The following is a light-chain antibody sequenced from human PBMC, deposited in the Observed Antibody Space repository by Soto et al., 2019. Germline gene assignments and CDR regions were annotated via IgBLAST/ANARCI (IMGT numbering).Light chain of an antibody. J-gene: IGKJ1*01. CDR3: QRYGYSPQA. CDR2: GTS. V-gene: IGKV3-20*01. Sequence: ELVQTQAPGTLPLSPAERPTVSCRVSQSVSRTYVACYQQKPGQAPRLLISGTSHRATGIPDRFSGSGSGTDFALTISSLAPEDFEVYFCQRYGYSPQAVGQGTKVEIK. CDR1: QSVSRTY.